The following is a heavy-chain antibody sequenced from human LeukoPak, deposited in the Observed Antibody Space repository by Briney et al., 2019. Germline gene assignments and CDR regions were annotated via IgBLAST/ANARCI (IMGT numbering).Heavy chain of an antibody. V-gene: IGHV3-20*04. J-gene: IGHJ5*02. CDR2: INWNGGST. D-gene: IGHD3-16*01. CDR1: GFTIDDYG. Sequence: GGTLSLSCAASGFTIDDYGMRWERPAPGKGRVWVIGINWNGGSTGYEDSVKGRITISTDNAKNYMYLQMNSLRAEDTALYYCARDKAPMAPVFGCFDPWGQGTLVTVSS. CDR3: ARDKAPMAPVFGCFDP.